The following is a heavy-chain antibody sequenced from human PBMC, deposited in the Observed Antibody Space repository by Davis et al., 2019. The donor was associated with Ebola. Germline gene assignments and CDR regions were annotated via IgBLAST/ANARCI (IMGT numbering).Heavy chain of an antibody. Sequence: GESLKISCKGSGYSFTSYWIGWVRQMPGKGLEWMGIIYPGDSDTRYSPSFQGQVTISADKSISTAYLQWSSLKASDTAMYYCARQGYSYGLEGVEDYWGQGTLVTVSS. D-gene: IGHD5-18*01. CDR1: GYSFTSYW. CDR2: IYPGDSDT. V-gene: IGHV5-51*01. J-gene: IGHJ4*02. CDR3: ARQGYSYGLEGVEDY.